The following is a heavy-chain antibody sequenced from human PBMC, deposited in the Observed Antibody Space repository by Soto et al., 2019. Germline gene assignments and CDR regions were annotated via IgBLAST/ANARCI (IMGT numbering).Heavy chain of an antibody. D-gene: IGHD3-3*01. J-gene: IGHJ4*02. V-gene: IGHV3-23*01. CDR1: GFTFSSYA. Sequence: GGSLSLSCAASGFTFSSYAMSWVRQAPGKGLEWVSAISGSGGSTYYADSVKGRFTISRDNSKNTLYLQMNSLRAEDTAVYYCEKDSPLDDFWSGYFNWGQGTLVTVSS. CDR3: EKDSPLDDFWSGYFN. CDR2: ISGSGGST.